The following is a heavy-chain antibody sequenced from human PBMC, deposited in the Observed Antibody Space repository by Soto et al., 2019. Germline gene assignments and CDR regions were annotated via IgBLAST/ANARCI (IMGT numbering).Heavy chain of an antibody. J-gene: IGHJ4*02. D-gene: IGHD3-9*01. V-gene: IGHV1-3*01. CDR3: AGGKSYFDWKS. CDR2: INAGNGNT. Sequence: QVQLVQSGAEVKKPGASVKVSCKASGYTFTSYAMHWVRQAPGQRLEWMGWINAGNGNTKYSQKFQGRVTITRDTYASKAYMELSSLRSEDTAVYYGAGGKSYFDWKSWGQGTMVTVSS. CDR1: GYTFTSYA.